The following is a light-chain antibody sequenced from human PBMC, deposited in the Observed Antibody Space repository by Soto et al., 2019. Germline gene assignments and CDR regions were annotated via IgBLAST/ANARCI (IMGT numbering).Light chain of an antibody. J-gene: IGLJ3*02. Sequence: QSVVTQPASVSGSPGQSITISCTGTSSDVGGYNFVSWYQQHPGKAPKLIIYEVSHRPSGVSNRFSGSKSGNTASLTISGLQAEDEADYYCNSYTGSSARVFGGGTKLTVL. CDR2: EVS. CDR1: SSDVGGYNF. V-gene: IGLV2-14*01. CDR3: NSYTGSSARV.